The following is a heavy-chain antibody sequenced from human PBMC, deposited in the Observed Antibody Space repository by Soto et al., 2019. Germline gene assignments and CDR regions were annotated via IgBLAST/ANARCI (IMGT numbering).Heavy chain of an antibody. CDR2: ITDSGTGA. CDR1: GFTFSSCV. J-gene: IGHJ4*02. CDR3: AKGLINGRWYAED. V-gene: IGHV3-23*01. D-gene: IGHD2-15*01. Sequence: EVHLLESGGGLVHPGESLRLSCGASGFTFSSCVMTWVRQAPGKGLEWVSGITDSGTGAYYADSVKGRFTISIDNSKNTMYLQMTNLRAEDTGVYYCAKGLINGRWYAEDWGQGTLVTVSS.